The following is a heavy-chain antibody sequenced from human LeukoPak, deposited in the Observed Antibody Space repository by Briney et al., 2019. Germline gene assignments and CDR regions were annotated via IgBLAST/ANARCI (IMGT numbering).Heavy chain of an antibody. CDR1: GFTFTAYS. D-gene: IGHD4-17*01. V-gene: IGHV3-48*01. CDR3: AKTRGDYVGNYYYYYYGMDV. J-gene: IGHJ6*02. CDR2: ITSSSAER. Sequence: GSLRLSCAASGFTFTAYSMNWVRQAPGKGLEWVSHITSSSAERYYTHSVKGRFTISRDNSKNTLYLQMNSLRAEDTAVYYCAKTRGDYVGNYYYYYYGMDVWGQGTTVTVSS.